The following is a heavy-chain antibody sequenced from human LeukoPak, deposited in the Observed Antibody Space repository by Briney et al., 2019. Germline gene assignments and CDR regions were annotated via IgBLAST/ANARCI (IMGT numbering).Heavy chain of an antibody. J-gene: IGHJ4*02. Sequence: ASVKVSCKASGYTFTGYYMHWVRQAPGQGLEWMGWINPNSGGTNYAQKFQGRVTMTRDTSISTAYMELSSLRSEDTAVYYYATDHGSSWTFDYWGQGTLVTVSS. CDR1: GYTFTGYY. CDR2: INPNSGGT. CDR3: ATDHGSSWTFDY. V-gene: IGHV1-2*02. D-gene: IGHD6-13*01.